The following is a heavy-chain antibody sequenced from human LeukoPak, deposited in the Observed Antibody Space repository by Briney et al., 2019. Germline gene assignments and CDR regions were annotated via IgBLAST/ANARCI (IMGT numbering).Heavy chain of an antibody. CDR3: AGIHDSSGLHAFDI. D-gene: IGHD3-22*01. V-gene: IGHV3-33*01. CDR1: GFTFSSYG. CDR2: IWYDGSNK. J-gene: IGHJ3*02. Sequence: GRSLRLSCAASGFTFSSYGMHWVRQAPGKGLEWVAVIWYDGSNKYYADSVKGRFTISRDNSKNTLYLQMNSLRAEDTAVYYCAGIHDSSGLHAFDIWGQGTMVTVS.